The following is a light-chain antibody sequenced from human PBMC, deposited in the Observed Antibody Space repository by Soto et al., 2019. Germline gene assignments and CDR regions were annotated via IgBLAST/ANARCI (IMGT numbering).Light chain of an antibody. Sequence: VMTQSPSTLSVSPVERSTLSCMASQTVSRNLAWYQQRPGQAPRLLIYDISNRAAGVPARFSGSGSETGFTLTIRSLQSEDFAAYYCQQYDNSPITFGQGTRLEI. J-gene: IGKJ5*01. CDR3: QQYDNSPIT. V-gene: IGKV3-15*01. CDR1: QTVSRN. CDR2: DIS.